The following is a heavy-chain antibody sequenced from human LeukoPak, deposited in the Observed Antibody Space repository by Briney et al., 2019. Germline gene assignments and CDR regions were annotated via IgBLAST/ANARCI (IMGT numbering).Heavy chain of an antibody. CDR1: GGSISSYY. D-gene: IGHD5-12*01. CDR2: IYYRGST. CDR3: ARVGVEEWLRFSPTAYWYFDL. V-gene: IGHV4-59*01. Sequence: SETLSLTCTVSGGSISSYYWSWIRQPPGKGLEWIGYIYYRGSTNYNPSLKRRVTISVDTSKNQFYLKLRSATAADPAVYYCARVGVEEWLRFSPTAYWYFDLWGRGTLVTVSS. J-gene: IGHJ2*01.